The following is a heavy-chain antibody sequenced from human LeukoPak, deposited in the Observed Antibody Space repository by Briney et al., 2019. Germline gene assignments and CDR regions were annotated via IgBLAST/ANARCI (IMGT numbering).Heavy chain of an antibody. CDR3: ARGSGFLAHYYGMDV. CDR1: GGTFSSYA. D-gene: IGHD3-10*01. V-gene: IGHV1-69*13. CDR2: IIPIFGTA. Sequence: SVKVSCKASGGTFSSYAISWVGAAPGQGLEWMGGIIPIFGTANYAQKFQGRVTITADESTSTAYMELSSLRSEDTAVYYCARGSGFLAHYYGMDVWGQGTTVTVSS. J-gene: IGHJ6*02.